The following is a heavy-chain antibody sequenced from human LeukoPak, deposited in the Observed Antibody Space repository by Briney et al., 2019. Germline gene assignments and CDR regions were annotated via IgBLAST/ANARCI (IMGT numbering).Heavy chain of an antibody. D-gene: IGHD1-26*01. CDR2: IYYSGST. Sequence: PSETLSLTCTVSGGSISRYYWSWIRQPPGKGLEWIGYIYYSGSTNYNPSLKSRVTISVDTSKNQFSLKLSSVTAADTAVYYCARGGLPTERAFDIWGQGTMVTVSS. CDR1: GGSISRYY. J-gene: IGHJ3*02. CDR3: ARGGLPTERAFDI. V-gene: IGHV4-59*01.